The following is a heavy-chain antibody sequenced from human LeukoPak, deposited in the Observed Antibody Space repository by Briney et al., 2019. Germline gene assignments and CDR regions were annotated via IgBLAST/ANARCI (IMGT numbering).Heavy chain of an antibody. CDR1: GYTFTSYG. D-gene: IGHD5/OR15-5a*01. Sequence: ASVKVSCKASGYTFTSYGISWVRQVPGQGLEWMGWISAYNGNTNYAQKLQGRVTMTTDTSTSTAYMELGSLRSDDTAVYYCARCRASLRTPPYWYFDLWGRGTLVTVSS. J-gene: IGHJ2*01. V-gene: IGHV1-18*01. CDR3: ARCRASLRTPPYWYFDL. CDR2: ISAYNGNT.